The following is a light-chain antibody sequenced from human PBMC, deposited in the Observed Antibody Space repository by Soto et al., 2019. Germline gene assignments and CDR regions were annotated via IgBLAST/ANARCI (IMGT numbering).Light chain of an antibody. J-gene: IGKJ4*01. CDR2: AAS. V-gene: IGKV1-12*01. Sequence: DIQMTQSPSSVSASVGDRVTITCRASQGFSSWLAWYQQKPGKAPKLLIYAASNLQSGVPSRFSGSGSGADFTLTISSLQPEDFATYYCQQANSFSVTFGGGTKVEIK. CDR1: QGFSSW. CDR3: QQANSFSVT.